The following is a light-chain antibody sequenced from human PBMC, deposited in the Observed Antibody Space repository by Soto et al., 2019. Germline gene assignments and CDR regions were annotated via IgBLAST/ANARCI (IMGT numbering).Light chain of an antibody. J-gene: IGKJ2*01. V-gene: IGKV3-20*01. CDR1: QSVYSKY. CDR3: QQYGNYPHT. Sequence: DIVLTQFPDTLSLSTGETATLSCRASQSVYSKYFAWYQQRPGQAPNLLISGTSTRAAGIPERFSGRGSATDFTLTISRLEPEDSAVYYCQQYGNYPHTFGQGTKLEIK. CDR2: GTS.